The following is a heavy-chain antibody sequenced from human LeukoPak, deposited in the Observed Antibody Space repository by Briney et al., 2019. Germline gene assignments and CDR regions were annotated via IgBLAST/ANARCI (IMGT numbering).Heavy chain of an antibody. CDR1: GGTFISYA. D-gene: IGHD1-1*01. J-gene: IGHJ6*03. V-gene: IGHV1-69*13. CDR3: ARGPTHHKLDRHYYYYMDV. CDR2: IIPIFGTA. Sequence: SVKVSCKASGGTFISYAISWVRQAPGQGLEWMGGIIPIFGTANYAQKFQGRVTITADESTSTAYMELSSLRSEDTAVYYCARGPTHHKLDRHYYYYMDVWGKGTTVTISS.